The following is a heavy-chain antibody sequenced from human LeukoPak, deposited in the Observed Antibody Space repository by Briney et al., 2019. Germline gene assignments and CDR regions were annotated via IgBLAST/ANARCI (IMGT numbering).Heavy chain of an antibody. CDR3: ARGVTYYYDSSGSSKYYYYYGMDV. D-gene: IGHD3-22*01. CDR1: GGSVSSGSYY. CDR2: IYYSGST. V-gene: IGHV4-61*01. Sequence: PSETLSLTCTVSGGSVSSGSYYWSRIRQPPGKGLEWIGYIYYSGSTNYNPSLKSRVTISVDTSKNQFSLKLSSVTAADTAVYYCARGVTYYYDSSGSSKYYYYYGMDVWGQGTTVTVSS. J-gene: IGHJ6*02.